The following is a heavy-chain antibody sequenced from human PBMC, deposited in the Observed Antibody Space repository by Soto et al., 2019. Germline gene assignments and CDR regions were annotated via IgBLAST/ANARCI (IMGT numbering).Heavy chain of an antibody. D-gene: IGHD6-13*01. CDR3: ARDRWYSSSGSAFDI. CDR2: ISAYNGNT. Sequence: ASVKVSCKASGYTFTSYGISWVRQAPGQRLEWMGWISAYNGNTNYAQKLQGRVTMTTDTSTSTAYMELRSLRSDDTAVYYCARDRWYSSSGSAFDIWGQGTMVTVSS. CDR1: GYTFTSYG. V-gene: IGHV1-18*01. J-gene: IGHJ3*02.